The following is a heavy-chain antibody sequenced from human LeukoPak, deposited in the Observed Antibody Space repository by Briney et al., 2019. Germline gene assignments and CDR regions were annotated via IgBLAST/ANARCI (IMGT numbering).Heavy chain of an antibody. CDR1: SGSISSGGYY. Sequence: PSQTLSLTCTVSSGSISSGGYYWSWIRQHPGKGLEWIGYIYYSGSTYYNPSLKSRVTISVDTSKNQFSLKLSSVTAADTAVYYCARGVDAYYYDSSGYYDDFDYWGQGTLVTVSS. D-gene: IGHD3-22*01. CDR2: IYYSGST. J-gene: IGHJ4*02. CDR3: ARGVDAYYYDSSGYYDDFDY. V-gene: IGHV4-31*03.